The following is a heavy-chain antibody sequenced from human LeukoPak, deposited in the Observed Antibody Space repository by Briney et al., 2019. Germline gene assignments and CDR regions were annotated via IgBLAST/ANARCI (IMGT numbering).Heavy chain of an antibody. V-gene: IGHV3-30*02. CDR3: AKAEAFIVVVTAAPAAFDY. CDR2: IRYDGSNK. D-gene: IGHD2-2*01. J-gene: IGHJ4*02. CDR1: GFTFSSYG. Sequence: GSLRLSCAASGFTFSSYGMHWVRQAPGKGLEWVAFIRYDGSNKYYADSVKGRFTISRDNSKNTLYLQMNSLRAEDTAVYYCAKAEAFIVVVTAAPAAFDYWGQGTLVTVSS.